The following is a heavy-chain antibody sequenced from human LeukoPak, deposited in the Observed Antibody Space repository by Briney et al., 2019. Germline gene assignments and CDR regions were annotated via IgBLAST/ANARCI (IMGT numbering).Heavy chain of an antibody. J-gene: IGHJ3*01. CDR3: AKCARSGGACYDAFDL. Sequence: GGSLRLPFAASGFTFSNYALTSVRPASRTGLEWGSIIAGNGNTYYADSVKGRFTISRDDSKSTLYLQMNSLRPGDTAVYYCAKCARSGGACYDAFDLWGQGTMVTVSS. CDR1: GFTFSNYA. V-gene: IGHV3-23*01. CDR2: IAGNGNT. D-gene: IGHD2-15*01.